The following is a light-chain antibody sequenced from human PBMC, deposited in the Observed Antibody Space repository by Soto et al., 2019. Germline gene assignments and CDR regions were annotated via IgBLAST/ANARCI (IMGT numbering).Light chain of an antibody. CDR1: SSDVGGYNF. CDR3: SSYAGSNIVV. J-gene: IGLJ2*01. V-gene: IGLV2-8*01. CDR2: EVS. Sequence: QSVLTQPPSASGSPGQSVTISCTGTSSDVGGYNFVSWYQQHPGKAPKLMIYEVSERPSGVPDRFSGSTSGNTASLTVSGLQAEDEADYYCSSYAGSNIVVFGGGTKVTVL.